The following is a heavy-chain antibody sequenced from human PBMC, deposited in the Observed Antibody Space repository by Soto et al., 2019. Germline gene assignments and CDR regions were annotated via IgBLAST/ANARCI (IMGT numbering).Heavy chain of an antibody. CDR2: IWNDGSNK. D-gene: IGHD1-20*01. CDR3: ATSNWNFFDY. J-gene: IGHJ4*02. V-gene: IGHV3-33*03. Sequence: GVSLRLSCAASGFTFSSYGMHWVRQAPGKGLEWVAVIWNDGSNKLYPDSVKGRFTISRDNSKSTLFLQMNSLRAEDTAVYYCATSNWNFFDYWGQGTLVTVSS. CDR1: GFTFSSYG.